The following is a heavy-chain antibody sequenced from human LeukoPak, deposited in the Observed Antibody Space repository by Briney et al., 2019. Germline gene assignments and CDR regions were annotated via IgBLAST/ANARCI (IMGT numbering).Heavy chain of an antibody. CDR3: AKGWRIAVAGMRVSLDY. CDR2: ISGSGGST. D-gene: IGHD6-19*01. J-gene: IGHJ4*02. V-gene: IGHV3-23*01. CDR1: GFTFSSYA. Sequence: GGSLRLSCAASGFTFSSYAMSWVRQAPGKGLEWVSAISGSGGSTYYADSVKGRFTISRDNSKNTLYLQMNSLRAEDTAVYYCAKGWRIAVAGMRVSLDYWGQGTLVTVSS.